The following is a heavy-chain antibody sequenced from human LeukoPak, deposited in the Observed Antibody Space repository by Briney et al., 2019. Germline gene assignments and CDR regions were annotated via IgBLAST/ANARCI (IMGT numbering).Heavy chain of an antibody. CDR1: GFTLSSYA. Sequence: GGSLRLSCAASGFTLSSYAMSWVRQGPGKGLEWASAISVSGNTYHADSVKGRFTISRDSYKNTLYLQMNSLRAEDAAVYYCAKGLYCSCGSCYSAVFDYWGQGTLVTVSS. CDR3: AKGLYCSCGSCYSAVFDY. J-gene: IGHJ4*02. CDR2: ISVSGNT. D-gene: IGHD2-15*01. V-gene: IGHV3-23*01.